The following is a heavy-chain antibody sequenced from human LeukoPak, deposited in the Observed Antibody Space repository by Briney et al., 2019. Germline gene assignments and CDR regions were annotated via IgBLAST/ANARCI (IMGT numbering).Heavy chain of an antibody. CDR2: ISYDGSNK. V-gene: IGHV3-30*03. Sequence: GGSLRLSCAASGFTFSSYGMHWVRQAPGKGLEWVAVISYDGSNKYYADSVKGRFTISRDNSKNTLYLQMNSPRAEDTAVYYCARHIQLWSNYDYWGQGTLVTVSS. J-gene: IGHJ4*02. CDR3: ARHIQLWSNYDY. D-gene: IGHD5-18*01. CDR1: GFTFSSYG.